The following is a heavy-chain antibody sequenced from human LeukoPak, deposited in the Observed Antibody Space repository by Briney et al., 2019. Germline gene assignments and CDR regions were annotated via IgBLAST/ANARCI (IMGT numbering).Heavy chain of an antibody. CDR1: GYTFTSYG. D-gene: IGHD3-22*01. CDR3: ARGDGYYYDSSGYSFPGSSSGFDY. CDR2: ISAYNGNT. J-gene: IGHJ4*02. Sequence: ASVKVSCKASGYTFTSYGIGWVRQAPGQGLEWMGWISAYNGNTNYAQKLQGRVTMTTDTSTSTAYMELRSLRSDDTAVYYCARGDGYYYDSSGYSFPGSSSGFDYWGQGTLVTVSS. V-gene: IGHV1-18*01.